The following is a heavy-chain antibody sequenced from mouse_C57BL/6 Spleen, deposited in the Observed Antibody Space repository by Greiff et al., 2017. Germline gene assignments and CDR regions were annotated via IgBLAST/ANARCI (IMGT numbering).Heavy chain of an antibody. V-gene: IGHV1-64*01. D-gene: IGHD1-1*01. CDR1: GYTFTSYW. CDR2: IHPNSGST. CDR3: ALTTVVAHWYFDV. J-gene: IGHJ1*03. Sequence: VQLQQPGAELVKPGASVKLSCKASGYTFTSYWMHWVKQRPGQGLEWIGMIHPNSGSTNYNEKFKSKATLTVDKSSSTAYMQLSSLTSEYSAVYYCALTTVVAHWYFDVWGTGTTVTVSS.